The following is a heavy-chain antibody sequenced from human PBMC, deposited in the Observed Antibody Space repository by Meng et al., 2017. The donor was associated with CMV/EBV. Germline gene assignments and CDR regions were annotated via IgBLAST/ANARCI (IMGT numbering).Heavy chain of an antibody. D-gene: IGHD4-17*01. V-gene: IGHV4-4*07. J-gene: IGHJ4*02. CDR1: GGSISSYY. CDR2: IYTSGST. Sequence: VQLQESGPGLSKPSGAPSLPCTVSGGSISSYYWSWIRQPAGKGLEWIGRIYTSGSTNYNPSLKSRITMSVDTSKNQFSLKLSSVTAADTAVYYCARGPEVDYGDYVGLDYWGQGTLVTVSS. CDR3: ARGPEVDYGDYVGLDY.